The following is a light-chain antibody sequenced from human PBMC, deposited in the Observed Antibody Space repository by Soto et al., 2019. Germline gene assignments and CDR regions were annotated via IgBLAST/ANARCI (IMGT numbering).Light chain of an antibody. CDR1: SSDVGGYNY. V-gene: IGLV2-8*01. J-gene: IGLJ1*01. CDR2: EVT. CDR3: SSYAGTAYV. Sequence: ALTQPPSASGSPGQSVTISYTGTSSDVGGYNYVSWYQQHPGKVPKLMIYEVTKRPSGVPDRFSGSKSGNTASLTVSGLQTEDEADYYCSSYAGTAYVFGTGTKVTVL.